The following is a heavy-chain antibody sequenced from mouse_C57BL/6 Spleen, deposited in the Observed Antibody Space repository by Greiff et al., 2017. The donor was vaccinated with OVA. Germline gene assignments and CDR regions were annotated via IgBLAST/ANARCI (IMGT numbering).Heavy chain of an antibody. J-gene: IGHJ2*01. D-gene: IGHD2-4*01. V-gene: IGHV1-19*01. CDR1: GYTFTDYY. CDR3: ARDYDLIFDY. Sequence: EVQLQQSGPVLVKPGASVKMSCKASGYTFTDYYMNWVKQSHGKSLEWIGVINPYNGGTSYNQKFKGKATLTVDKSSSTAYMELNSLTSEDSAVYYCARDYDLIFDYWGQGTTLTVSS. CDR2: INPYNGGT.